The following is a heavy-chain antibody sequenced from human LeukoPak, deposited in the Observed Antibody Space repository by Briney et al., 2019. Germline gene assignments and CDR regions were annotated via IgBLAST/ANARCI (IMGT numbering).Heavy chain of an antibody. D-gene: IGHD6-19*01. J-gene: IGHJ4*02. V-gene: IGHV3-74*01. Sequence: GGSLRLSCAASGFTFSSYWMHWVRQAPGKGLVWVSRINNDGSTTAYADSVKGRFTISRDNTKSTLYLQMNSLRAEDTAVYYCARTYSSFDYWGQGTLVTVSS. CDR1: GFTFSSYW. CDR3: ARTYSSFDY. CDR2: INNDGSTT.